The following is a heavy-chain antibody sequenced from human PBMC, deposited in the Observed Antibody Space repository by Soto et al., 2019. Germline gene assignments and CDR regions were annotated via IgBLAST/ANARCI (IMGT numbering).Heavy chain of an antibody. V-gene: IGHV4-31*03. D-gene: IGHD6-19*01. CDR3: ARAFSGWYYFDY. Sequence: PSETLSLTCTVSGGSISSGGYYWSWIRQHPGKGLEWIGYIYYSGSTYYNPSLKSRVTISVDTSKNQFSLKLSSVTAADTAVYYCARAFSGWYYFDYWGQGTLVTSPQ. CDR2: IYYSGST. J-gene: IGHJ4*02. CDR1: GGSISSGGYY.